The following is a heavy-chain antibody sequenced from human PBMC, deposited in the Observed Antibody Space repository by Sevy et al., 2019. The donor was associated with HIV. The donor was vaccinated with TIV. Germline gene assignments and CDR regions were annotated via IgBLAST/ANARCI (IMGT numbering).Heavy chain of an antibody. CDR3: ARDRGLLWFGELTDY. Sequence: GGSLRLSCAASGFTFSSYAMHWVRQAPGKGLEWVAVISYDGSNKYYADSVKGRFTISRDNSKNTLYLQMNSLRAEDTAVYYCARDRGLLWFGELTDYWGQGTLVTVSS. CDR1: GFTFSSYA. CDR2: ISYDGSNK. J-gene: IGHJ4*02. D-gene: IGHD3-10*01. V-gene: IGHV3-30-3*01.